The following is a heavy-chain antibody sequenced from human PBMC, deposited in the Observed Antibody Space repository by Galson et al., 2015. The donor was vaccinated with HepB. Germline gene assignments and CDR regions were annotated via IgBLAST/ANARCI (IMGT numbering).Heavy chain of an antibody. CDR2: ISAYNGNT. J-gene: IGHJ3*02. CDR3: ARDRWELPAPLDAFDI. Sequence: SVKASCKASGYTFTSYGISWVRQAPGQGLEWMGWISAYNGNTNYAQKLQGRVTMTTDTSTSTAYMELRSLRSDDTAVYYCARDRWELPAPLDAFDIWGQGTMVTVSS. V-gene: IGHV1-18*01. CDR1: GYTFTSYG. D-gene: IGHD1-26*01.